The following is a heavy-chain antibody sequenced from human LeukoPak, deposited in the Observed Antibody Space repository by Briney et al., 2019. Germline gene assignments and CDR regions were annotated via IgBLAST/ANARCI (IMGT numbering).Heavy chain of an antibody. CDR2: IRSKDNDGTT. CDR3: TRDRWGGGYISRGMDV. Sequence: PPGGSLRLSCTASKFTFGDFAISWVRQAPGKGLEWLGFIRSKDNDGTTDYAASVKGIFIISRDDSKSVAYLEMNDLKIEDTAVYYCTRDRWGGGYISRGMDVWGKGTTVTISS. D-gene: IGHD5-12*01. J-gene: IGHJ6*04. V-gene: IGHV3-49*04. CDR1: KFTFGDFA.